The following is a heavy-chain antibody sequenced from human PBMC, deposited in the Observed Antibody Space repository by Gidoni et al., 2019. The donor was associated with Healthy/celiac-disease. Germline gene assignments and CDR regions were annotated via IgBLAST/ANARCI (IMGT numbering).Heavy chain of an antibody. Sequence: QVPLQESGPALVKPTQPLPLTCTFSGFSLRTSGIRVSWIRQPPGKALEWLARIDLDDDKFYSTSLKTRLTISKDTSKNQVVLTMNNMDPVDTATYYCARSHYDRSGQYNWFDPWGQGTLVTVSS. V-gene: IGHV2-70*04. CDR2: IDLDDDK. J-gene: IGHJ5*02. CDR3: ARSHYDRSGQYNWFDP. CDR1: GFSLRTSGIR. D-gene: IGHD3-22*01.